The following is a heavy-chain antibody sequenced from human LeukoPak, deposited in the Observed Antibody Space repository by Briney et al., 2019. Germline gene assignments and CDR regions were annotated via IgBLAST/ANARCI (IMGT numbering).Heavy chain of an antibody. CDR1: GFTFSSYA. Sequence: LRLSCAASGFTFSSYAMSWVRQPPGKGLEWIGYIYYSGSTYYNPSLKSRVTISVDTSKNQFSLKLSSVTAADTAVYYCAREDSSGWKSLDYWGQGTLVTVSS. J-gene: IGHJ4*02. CDR2: IYYSGST. CDR3: AREDSSGWKSLDY. V-gene: IGHV4-31*02. D-gene: IGHD6-19*01.